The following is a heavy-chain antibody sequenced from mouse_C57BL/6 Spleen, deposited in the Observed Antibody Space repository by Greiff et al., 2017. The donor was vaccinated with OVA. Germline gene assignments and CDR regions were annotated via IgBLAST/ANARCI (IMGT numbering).Heavy chain of an antibody. V-gene: IGHV3-6*01. J-gene: IGHJ4*01. CDR1: GYSITSGYY. CDR3: ARAGNYAMDY. Sequence: EVQVVESGPGLVKPSQSLSLTCSVTGYSITSGYYWNWIRQFPGNKLEWMGYISYDGSNNYNPSLKNRISITRDTSKNQFFLKLNSVTTEDTATYYCARAGNYAMDYWGQGTSVTVSS. CDR2: ISYDGSN.